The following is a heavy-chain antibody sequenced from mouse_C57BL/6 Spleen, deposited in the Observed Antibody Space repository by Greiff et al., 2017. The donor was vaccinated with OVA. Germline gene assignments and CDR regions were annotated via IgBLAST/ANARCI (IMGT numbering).Heavy chain of an antibody. CDR2: IDPNSGGT. V-gene: IGHV1-72*01. J-gene: IGHJ4*01. Sequence: QVQLQQSGAELVKPGASVKLSCKASGYTFTSYWMHWVKQRPGRGLEWIGRIDPNSGGTKYNEKFKSKATLTVDKPSSTAYMQLSSLTSEDSAVYYCAREDGWSTLYAMDYWGQGTSVTVSS. D-gene: IGHD2-3*01. CDR1: GYTFTSYW. CDR3: AREDGWSTLYAMDY.